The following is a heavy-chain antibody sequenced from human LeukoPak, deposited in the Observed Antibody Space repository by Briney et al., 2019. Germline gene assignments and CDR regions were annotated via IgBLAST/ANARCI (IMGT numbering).Heavy chain of an antibody. CDR2: MNPNSGNT. J-gene: IGHJ3*02. D-gene: IGHD1-26*01. CDR1: GYTFTSYD. CDR3: ARDSGSHTGNAFDI. Sequence: ASVKVSCKASGYTFTSYDINWVRQATGQGLEWMGWMNPNSGNTGYAQKFQGRVTITRNTSISTAYMELSSLRSEDTAVYYCARDSGSHTGNAFDIWGQGTMVTVSS. V-gene: IGHV1-8*03.